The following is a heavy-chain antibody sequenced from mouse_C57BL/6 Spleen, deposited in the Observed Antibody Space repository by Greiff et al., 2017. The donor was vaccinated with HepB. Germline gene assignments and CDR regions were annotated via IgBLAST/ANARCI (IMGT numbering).Heavy chain of an antibody. D-gene: IGHD3-2*02. CDR3: AREGTAQVFDY. V-gene: IGHV1-61*01. Sequence: QVQLQQPGAELVRPGSSVKLSCKASGYTFTSYWMDWVKQRPGQGLEWIGNIYPSDSETHYNQKFKDKATLTVDKSSSTAYMQLSSLTSEDSAVYYCAREGTAQVFDYWGQGTTLTVSS. CDR2: IYPSDSET. CDR1: GYTFTSYW. J-gene: IGHJ2*01.